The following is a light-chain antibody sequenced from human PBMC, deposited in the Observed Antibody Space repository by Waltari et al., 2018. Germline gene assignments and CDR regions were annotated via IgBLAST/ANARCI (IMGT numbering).Light chain of an antibody. CDR1: QSLVYSDGNTS. CDR3: MQGTHWPLT. J-gene: IGKJ4*01. CDR2: KVS. V-gene: IGKV2-30*01. Sequence: DVVMTQSPLSLRVTLGPPASIPCRSSQSLVYSDGNTSLNWFQQRPGQSPRRLIYKVSNRDSGVPDRFSGSGSGTDFTLKISRVEAEDVGVYYCMQGTHWPLTFGGGTKVEIK.